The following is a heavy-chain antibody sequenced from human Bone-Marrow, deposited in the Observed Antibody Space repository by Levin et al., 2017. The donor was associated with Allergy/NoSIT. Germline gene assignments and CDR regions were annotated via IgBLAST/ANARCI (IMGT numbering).Heavy chain of an antibody. CDR2: ITSTSDR. J-gene: IGHJ3*02. V-gene: IGHV3-69-1*01. CDR1: GFSFSNYN. CDR3: ARDRSLDDAFDI. Sequence: LSLTCAASGFSFSNYNMNWVRQAPGKGLEWVSSITSTSDRYYGDSVKGRFTISRDNARKSLYLHMTSLRAEDTAVYYCARDRSLDDAFDIWGQGTMVTVSS. D-gene: IGHD1-1*01.